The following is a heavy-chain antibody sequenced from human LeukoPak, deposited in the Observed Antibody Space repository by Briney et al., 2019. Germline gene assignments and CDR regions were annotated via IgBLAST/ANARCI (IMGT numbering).Heavy chain of an antibody. D-gene: IGHD3-16*01. Sequence: GGSLRLSCAASGFTFSKNYMSWVRQAPGKGLDWVSVIYSIGTTYYADSVKGRFTVSIDNSKNTVYLQMNSLRAGDTAVYYCARVGSRLGAFDVWGQGTMVTVSS. CDR3: ARVGSRLGAFDV. V-gene: IGHV3-53*01. CDR1: GFTFSKNY. J-gene: IGHJ3*01. CDR2: IYSIGTT.